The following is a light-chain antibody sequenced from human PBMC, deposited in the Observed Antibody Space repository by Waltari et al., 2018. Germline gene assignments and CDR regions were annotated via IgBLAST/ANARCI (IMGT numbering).Light chain of an antibody. V-gene: IGKV3-20*01. CDR3: QHYLRLPAT. J-gene: IGKJ1*01. CDR2: GAS. CDR1: QRVTRT. Sequence: EIVLTQSPGTLALSPGERATLSCRASQRVTRTLAWYHQKPGQAPRLLIYGASNRATGIPDRFSGSGSGTDFSLTSSRLEPEDFAVYYCQHYLRLPATFGQGTKVEIK.